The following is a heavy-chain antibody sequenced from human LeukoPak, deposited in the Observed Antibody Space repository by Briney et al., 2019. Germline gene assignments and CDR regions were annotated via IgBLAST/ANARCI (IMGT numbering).Heavy chain of an antibody. CDR3: ARPVPSRLGWFDP. V-gene: IGHV4-39*01. CDR1: GGAISSSNW. CDR2: IYYSGST. J-gene: IGHJ5*02. Sequence: SGTLSLTCTVSGGAISSSNWWSWVRQPPGKGLEWIGSIYYSGSTYYNPSLKSRVSISVHTSKNQFSLKLRSVTAADTAVYYCARPVPSRLGWFDPWGQGTLVTVSS. D-gene: IGHD1-1*01.